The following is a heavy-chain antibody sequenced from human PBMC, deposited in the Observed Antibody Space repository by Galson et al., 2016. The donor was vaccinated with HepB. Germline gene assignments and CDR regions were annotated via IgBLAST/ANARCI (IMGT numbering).Heavy chain of an antibody. Sequence: SLRLSCAASGFRFSYYWMSWVRQAPGKGLEWVANIKHDGSEKYYVDSVKGRFTISRDNAKNSLYLQMNSLRADDTAVYYCAREKAAEYYLDDWGQGTLVTVSS. J-gene: IGHJ4*02. CDR1: GFRFSYYW. V-gene: IGHV3-7*01. CDR2: IKHDGSEK. CDR3: AREKAAEYYLDD. D-gene: IGHD6-13*01.